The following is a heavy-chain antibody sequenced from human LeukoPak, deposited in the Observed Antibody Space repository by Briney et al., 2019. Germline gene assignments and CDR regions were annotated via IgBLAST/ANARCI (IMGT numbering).Heavy chain of an antibody. Sequence: SQTLSLTCTVSGGSISSGGYYWSWIRQYPGKGLEWIGYIYYSGSTYYNPSLKSRVTISVDTSKNQFSLKLSSVTAADTAVYYCARITIFGLIDYWGQGTLVTVSS. CDR2: IYYSGST. V-gene: IGHV4-31*03. J-gene: IGHJ4*02. D-gene: IGHD3-3*01. CDR3: ARITIFGLIDY. CDR1: GGSISSGGYY.